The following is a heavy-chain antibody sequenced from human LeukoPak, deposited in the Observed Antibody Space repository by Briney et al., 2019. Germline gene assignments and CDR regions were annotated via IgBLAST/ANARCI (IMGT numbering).Heavy chain of an antibody. CDR3: ARGSVLGDDYVWGSYRPHFDY. Sequence: PSETLSLTCTVSGGSISSGDYYWSWIRQPPGKGLEWIGYIYNSGSTYYNPSLKSRVTISVDTSKNQFSLKLSSVTAADTAVYYCARGSVLGDDYVWGSYRPHFDYWGQGTLVTVSS. D-gene: IGHD3-16*02. J-gene: IGHJ4*02. V-gene: IGHV4-30-4*01. CDR2: IYNSGST. CDR1: GGSISSGDYY.